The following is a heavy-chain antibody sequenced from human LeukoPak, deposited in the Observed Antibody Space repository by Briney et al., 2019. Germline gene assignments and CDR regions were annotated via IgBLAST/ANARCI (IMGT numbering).Heavy chain of an antibody. J-gene: IGHJ4*02. CDR3: AKDLGGYDLCY. CDR1: GFTFSSYW. D-gene: IGHD5-12*01. CDR2: ISYDGSNK. V-gene: IGHV3-30*18. Sequence: GGSLRLSCATSGFTFSSYWMNWVRQAPGKGLEWVAVISYDGSNKYYADSVKGRFTISRDNSKNTLYLQMNSLRAEDTAVYYCAKDLGGYDLCYWGQGTLVTVSS.